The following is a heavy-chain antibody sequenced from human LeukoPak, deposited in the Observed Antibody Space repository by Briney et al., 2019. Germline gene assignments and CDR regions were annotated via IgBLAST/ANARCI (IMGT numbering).Heavy chain of an antibody. J-gene: IGHJ4*02. CDR1: GGSISSYY. D-gene: IGHD3-3*01. CDR3: ARGDTIFGVVTRFSY. CDR2: IYYSGST. Sequence: PSETLSLTCTVSGGSISSYYWSWIRQPPGKGLEWIGYIYYSGSTNYNPSLKSRVTISVDTSKNQFSLKLSSVTAADTAVYYCARGDTIFGVVTRFSYWGQGTLVTVSS. V-gene: IGHV4-59*01.